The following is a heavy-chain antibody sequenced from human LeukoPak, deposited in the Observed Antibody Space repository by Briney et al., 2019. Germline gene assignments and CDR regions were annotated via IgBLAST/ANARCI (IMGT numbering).Heavy chain of an antibody. J-gene: IGHJ4*02. CDR2: ISGSGGST. V-gene: IGHV3-23*01. D-gene: IGHD2-2*01. CDR1: GFTFSSYA. CDR3: VKERRGYCSSTSCYPTDY. Sequence: GGSLRLSCAASGFTFSSYAMSWVRQAPGKGLEWVSAISGSGGSTYYADSVKGRFTISRDNSKNTLYLQMNSLRAEDTAVYYCVKERRGYCSSTSCYPTDYWGQGTLVTVSS.